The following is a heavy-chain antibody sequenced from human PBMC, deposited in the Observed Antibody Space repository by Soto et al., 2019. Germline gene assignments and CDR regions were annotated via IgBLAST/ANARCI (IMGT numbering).Heavy chain of an antibody. Sequence: QVQPVQSGAEVKKPGSSVKVSCKASGGTFSSYAISWVRQAPGQGLEWMGGIIPIFGTANYAQKFQGRVTITADESTSTAYMELSSLRSEDTAVYYCARESCTNGVCYWVGNWFDPWGQGTLVTVSS. D-gene: IGHD2-8*01. CDR2: IIPIFGTA. CDR1: GGTFSSYA. J-gene: IGHJ5*02. CDR3: ARESCTNGVCYWVGNWFDP. V-gene: IGHV1-69*01.